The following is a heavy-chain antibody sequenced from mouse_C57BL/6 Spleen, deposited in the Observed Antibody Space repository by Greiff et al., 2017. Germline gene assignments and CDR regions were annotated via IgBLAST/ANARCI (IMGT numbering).Heavy chain of an antibody. J-gene: IGHJ2*01. D-gene: IGHD4-1*01. CDR1: GFTFSSYA. Sequence: EVKLQESGGGLVKPGGSLKISCAASGFTFSSYAMTWVRQTPEKRLEWVATISDGGSYTYYTDNVKGRFTITRATAKNNLYLQMSHLKSEDTAMYYCARGHWGGGYFDDWGQGTTLTVSS. V-gene: IGHV5-4*03. CDR3: ARGHWGGGYFDD. CDR2: ISDGGSYT.